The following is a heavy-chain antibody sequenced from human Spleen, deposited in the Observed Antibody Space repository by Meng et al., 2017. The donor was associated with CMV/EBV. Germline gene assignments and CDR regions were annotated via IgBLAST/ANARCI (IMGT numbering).Heavy chain of an antibody. CDR2: IKQDGREK. CDR1: GFTFSSYW. Sequence: GESLKISCAASGFTFSSYWMSWVRQAPGKGLEWVANIKQDGREKYYVDSVKGRFTISRDNAKNSLYLQMNSLRAEDTAVYYCAKSLSIVVVPAAIGRYYYGMDVWGQGTTVTVSS. CDR3: AKSLSIVVVPAAIGRYYYGMDV. V-gene: IGHV3-7*03. J-gene: IGHJ6*02. D-gene: IGHD2-2*01.